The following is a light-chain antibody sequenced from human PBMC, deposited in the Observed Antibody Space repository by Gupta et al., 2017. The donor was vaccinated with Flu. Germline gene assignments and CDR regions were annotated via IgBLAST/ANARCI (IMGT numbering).Light chain of an antibody. V-gene: IGKV3-15*01. Sequence: GERATLSCRASQSVSGNLAWYQQKPGQAPRLLIYAASTRATGIPATFSGSGSGTEFTLTISSLQSEDFAVYYCQQYNNWPLTFGGGTKVEI. CDR3: QQYNNWPLT. J-gene: IGKJ4*01. CDR2: AAS. CDR1: QSVSGN.